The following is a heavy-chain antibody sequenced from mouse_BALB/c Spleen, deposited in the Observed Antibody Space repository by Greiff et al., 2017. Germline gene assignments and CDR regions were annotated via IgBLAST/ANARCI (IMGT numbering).Heavy chain of an antibody. CDR1: GFTFSSFG. J-gene: IGHJ4*01. CDR3: ARSYPYYYAMDY. V-gene: IGHV5-17*02. Sequence: EVQVVESGGGLVQPGGSRKLSCAASGFTFSSFGMHWVRQAPEKGLEWVAYISSGSSTIYYADTVKGRFTISRDNPKNTLFLQMTSLRSEDTAMYYCARSYPYYYAMDYWGQGTSVTVSS. D-gene: IGHD2-10*01. CDR2: ISSGSSTI.